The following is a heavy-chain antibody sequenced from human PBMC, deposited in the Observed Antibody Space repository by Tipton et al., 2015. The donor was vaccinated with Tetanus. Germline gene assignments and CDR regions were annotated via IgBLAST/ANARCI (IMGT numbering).Heavy chain of an antibody. Sequence: GSLRLSCTVSGGSINNYYWSWIRQPPGRGLEWIAYIFYSGSTNYSPSLKSRVTISVDTSKNQFSLRLNSVTAADTAVYYCARRSYCSSSSCYDAFDIWGQGTMVTVSS. D-gene: IGHD2-2*01. J-gene: IGHJ3*02. CDR2: IFYSGST. CDR3: ARRSYCSSSSCYDAFDI. V-gene: IGHV4-59*01. CDR1: GGSINNYY.